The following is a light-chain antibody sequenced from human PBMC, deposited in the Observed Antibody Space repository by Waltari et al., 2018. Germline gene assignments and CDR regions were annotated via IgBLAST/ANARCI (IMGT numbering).Light chain of an antibody. CDR1: QSVLYSSNNKNY. J-gene: IGKJ4*01. CDR3: QQYYSTRPLT. V-gene: IGKV4-1*01. Sequence: DIVMTQSPDSLAVSLGGRATINCKSSQSVLYSSNNKNYLVWYQQKPGQVPKLLMYWASTRETGVPDRFSGSGSGTDFTLPISSLQAEDVSVYYCQQYYSTRPLTFGGGTKVEIK. CDR2: WAS.